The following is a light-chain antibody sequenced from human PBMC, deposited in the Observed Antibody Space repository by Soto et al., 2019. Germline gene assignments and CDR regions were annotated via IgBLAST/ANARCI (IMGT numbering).Light chain of an antibody. V-gene: IGKV3-15*01. CDR1: QSVSSN. CDR3: QQYNNWPPTWT. CDR2: GAS. J-gene: IGKJ1*01. Sequence: EIVMTQSPATLSVSPGERATLSCRASQSVSSNLAWYQQKPGQAPRLLIYGASTRATGIPARFSGSGSGTEFTLTISSLKSEDFAVYYCQQYNNWPPTWTFGQGTTVEI.